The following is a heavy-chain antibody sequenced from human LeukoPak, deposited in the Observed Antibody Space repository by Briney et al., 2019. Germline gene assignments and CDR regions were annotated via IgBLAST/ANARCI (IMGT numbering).Heavy chain of an antibody. J-gene: IGHJ6*02. D-gene: IGHD6-13*01. CDR3: ARDWQQLASDYYYYGMDV. V-gene: IGHV1-69*13. Sequence: VASVKVSCKASGGTFSSYAISWVRQAPGQGLEWMGGIIPIFGTANYAQKFQGRVTITSDESTSTAYMELSSLRSEDTAVYYCARDWQQLASDYYYYGMDVWGQGTTVTVSS. CDR1: GGTFSSYA. CDR2: IIPIFGTA.